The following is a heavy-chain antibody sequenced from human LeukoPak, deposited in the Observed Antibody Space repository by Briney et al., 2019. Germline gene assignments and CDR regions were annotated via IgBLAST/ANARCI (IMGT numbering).Heavy chain of an antibody. CDR1: GLTFSSYG. J-gene: IGHJ4*02. CDR2: ITGDGTTT. V-gene: IGHV3-23*01. Sequence: GGSLRLSCEASGLTFSSYGMSWVRQAPGKGLQWVSAITGDGTTTYYADSVKGRFTISRDNSKNMLYLQMSSLRAEDTAVYYCAKLQGYFDYWGQGTLVPVSS. CDR3: AKLQGYFDY.